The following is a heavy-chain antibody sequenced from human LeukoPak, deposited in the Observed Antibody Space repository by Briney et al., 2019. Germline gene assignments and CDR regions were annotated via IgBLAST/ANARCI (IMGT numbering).Heavy chain of an antibody. V-gene: IGHV4-34*01. D-gene: IGHD6-19*01. CDR2: INHSGST. CDR3: ARRRRAVAGTVDY. CDR1: GGSFSGCY. Sequence: PSETLSLTCAVYGGSFSGCYWSWIRQPPGKGLEWIGEINHSGSTNYNPSLKSRVTISVDTSKNQFSLKLSSVTAADTAVYYCARRRRAVAGTVDYWGQGTLVTVSS. J-gene: IGHJ4*02.